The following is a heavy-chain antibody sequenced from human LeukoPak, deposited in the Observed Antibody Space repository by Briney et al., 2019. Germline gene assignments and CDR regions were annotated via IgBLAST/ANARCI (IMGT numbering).Heavy chain of an antibody. V-gene: IGHV1-69*04. J-gene: IGHJ4*02. D-gene: IGHD5-18*01. CDR1: GGTFSSYA. Sequence: ASVKVSCKASGGTFSSYAISWVRQAPGQGLEWMGRIIPILGIANYAQKFQGRVTITADKSTSTAYMELSSLRSEDTAVYYCARVVRDTAMVTFDYWGQGTLVTVSS. CDR2: IIPILGIA. CDR3: ARVVRDTAMVTFDY.